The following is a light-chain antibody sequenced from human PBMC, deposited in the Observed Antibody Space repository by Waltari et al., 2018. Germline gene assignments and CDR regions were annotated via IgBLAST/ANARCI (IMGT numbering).Light chain of an antibody. V-gene: IGKV3-20*01. CDR2: GAS. CDR1: QTLNNNY. Sequence: IVLTQSPGTLSLSAGERATLSCKASQTLNNNYLAWYQQKPGQSPRLLIFGASKRATGIPDRFSGSGSGTDFTLTISRLETEDFAMYYCQQYGSSPYSFGQGARVEIK. CDR3: QQYGSSPYS. J-gene: IGKJ2*01.